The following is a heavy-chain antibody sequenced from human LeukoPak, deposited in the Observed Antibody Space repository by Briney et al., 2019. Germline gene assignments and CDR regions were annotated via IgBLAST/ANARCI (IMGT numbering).Heavy chain of an antibody. CDR2: ISGSGGST. D-gene: IGHD3-22*01. V-gene: IGHV3-23*01. Sequence: GGSLRLSCAASGFTFSSYAMSWVRQAPGKGLEWVSAISGSGGSTYYADSVKGRFTISRDNSKNTLHLQMNSLRAEDTAVYYCAKDAKPYYYASSGYYYAGAFDIWGQGTMVTVSS. J-gene: IGHJ3*02. CDR3: AKDAKPYYYASSGYYYAGAFDI. CDR1: GFTFSSYA.